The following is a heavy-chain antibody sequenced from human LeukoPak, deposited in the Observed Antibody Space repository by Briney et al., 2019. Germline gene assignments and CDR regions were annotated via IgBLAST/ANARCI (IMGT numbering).Heavy chain of an antibody. Sequence: PSETLSLTCAASGYSISSGYYWGWIRQPPGKALDRIGTIYHSWSPYYNPSLNCRVTISVDTSKNQFSLKLSSVTAADTAVYYCARDHDYSYYYYYMDVWGKGTTVTVSS. CDR1: GYSISSGYY. J-gene: IGHJ6*03. CDR2: IYHSWSP. CDR3: ARDHDYSYYYYYMDV. V-gene: IGHV4-38-2*01. D-gene: IGHD4-11*01.